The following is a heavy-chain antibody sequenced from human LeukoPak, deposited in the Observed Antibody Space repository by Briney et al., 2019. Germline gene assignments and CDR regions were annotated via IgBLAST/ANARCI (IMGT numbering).Heavy chain of an antibody. D-gene: IGHD5-24*01. CDR3: ARDRDGYNLDAFDI. CDR2: IYYSGST. CDR1: GGSISVGTYY. Sequence: PSETLSLTCTVSGGSISVGTYYWSWIRQPPGKGLEWIGYIYYSGSTYYHPSLESRVSISVDTSKNQFSLKLSSVTAADTAVYYCARDRDGYNLDAFDIWGQGTMVTVSS. J-gene: IGHJ3*02. V-gene: IGHV4-30-4*08.